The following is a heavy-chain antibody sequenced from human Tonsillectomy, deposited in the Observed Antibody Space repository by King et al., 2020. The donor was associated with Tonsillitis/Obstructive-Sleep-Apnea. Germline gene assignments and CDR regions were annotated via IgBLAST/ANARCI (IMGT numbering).Heavy chain of an antibody. V-gene: IGHV2-5*02. Sequence: TLKESGPTLVKRTQTLTLTCTFSGLSLSTGGVGVGWIRQPPGKALEWLALIYWDDDKRYSPSLRSRLTITKDTSKNQVVLTMTNMDPVDTATYYCARGSYDFDAFDIWGQGTMVTVSS. D-gene: IGHD3-3*01. CDR1: GLSLSTGGVG. J-gene: IGHJ3*02. CDR2: IYWDDDK. CDR3: ARGSYDFDAFDI.